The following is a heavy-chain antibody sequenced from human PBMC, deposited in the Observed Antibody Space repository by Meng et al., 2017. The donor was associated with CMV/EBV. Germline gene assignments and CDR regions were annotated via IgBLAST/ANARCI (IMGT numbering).Heavy chain of an antibody. CDR1: GFTFSTYA. J-gene: IGHJ4*02. D-gene: IGHD6-19*01. CDR3: ARDGQWLGSVY. Sequence: GESLKISCAASGFTFSTYAMHWVRQAPGKGLEWVANIKQDGSEKYYVDSVKGRFTISRDNAKNSLYLQMNSLRAEDTAVYYCARDGQWLGSVYWGQGTLVTVSS. V-gene: IGHV3-7*01. CDR2: IKQDGSEK.